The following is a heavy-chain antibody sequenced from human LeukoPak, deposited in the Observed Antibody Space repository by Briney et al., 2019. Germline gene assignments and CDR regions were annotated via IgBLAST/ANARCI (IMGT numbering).Heavy chain of an antibody. CDR3: GKEEQPTNYYGLDV. V-gene: IGHV3-23*01. CDR1: GFALSTYA. J-gene: IGHJ6*02. D-gene: IGHD6-13*01. Sequence: GGSLTLSCEASGFALSTYAMSWFRQAPGKGLEWVSTVSGSVAYTYYADSVKGRFTISRDNSKNMLYLQMNSLRGEDTAVYYCGKEEQPTNYYGLDVWGQGTTVTVSS. CDR2: VSGSVAYT.